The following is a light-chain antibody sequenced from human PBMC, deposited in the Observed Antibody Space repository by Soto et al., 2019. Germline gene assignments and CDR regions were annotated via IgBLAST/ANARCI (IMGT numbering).Light chain of an antibody. J-gene: IGLJ1*01. V-gene: IGLV2-11*01. CDR2: DVS. CDR3: CTYAGSYSYV. Sequence: QSALTQPRSVSGSPGQSVTISCTGTSSDVGGYNYVSWYQQHPGKAPKLMIYDVSKRPSGVPDRFSGSKSGNTASLTISGLQAADDADYYCCTYAGSYSYVFGAGTQLTVL. CDR1: SSDVGGYNY.